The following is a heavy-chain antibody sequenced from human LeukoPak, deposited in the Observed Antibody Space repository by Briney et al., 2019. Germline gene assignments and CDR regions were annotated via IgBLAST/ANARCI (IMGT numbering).Heavy chain of an antibody. Sequence: GGSLRLSCAASGFIFSNFAMSWVRQAPGKGLEWVSAISGSGGSTYYADSVKGRFTISRDNSKNTLYLQMNSLRAEDTAVYYCAKVEEEKYYDFWSGYSYYFDYWGQGTLVTVSS. D-gene: IGHD3-3*01. J-gene: IGHJ4*02. CDR2: ISGSGGST. V-gene: IGHV3-23*01. CDR1: GFIFSNFA. CDR3: AKVEEEKYYDFWSGYSYYFDY.